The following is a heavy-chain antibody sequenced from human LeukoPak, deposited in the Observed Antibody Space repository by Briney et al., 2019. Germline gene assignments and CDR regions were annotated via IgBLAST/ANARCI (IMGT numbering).Heavy chain of an antibody. J-gene: IGHJ4*02. CDR1: GFTFSSSW. V-gene: IGHV3-7*03. CDR2: INQDEI. CDR3: AKEYYFDTSGSDY. D-gene: IGHD3-22*01. Sequence: PGGSLRLSWVASGFTFSSSWMTWVRQGPGKGLQWVASINQDEIHYVDAVRGRFTISRDNSKNTLYLKMNSLRADDTAVYYCAKEYYFDTSGSDYWGQGTLVTVSS.